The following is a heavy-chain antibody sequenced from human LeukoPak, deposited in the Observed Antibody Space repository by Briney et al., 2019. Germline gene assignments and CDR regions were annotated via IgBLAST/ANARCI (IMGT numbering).Heavy chain of an antibody. CDR3: GKAFPPLRVAAAGDY. CDR1: GFTFSDCD. D-gene: IGHD6-25*01. CDR2: ISYMGDHR. V-gene: IGHV3-21*06. J-gene: IGHJ4*02. Sequence: GESLRLSCTASGFTFSDCDMNWFRQAPGKGLKWVSSISYMGDHRYYADSAKGRFTISRDNAKNSLYLQMDNLRADDTAVYYCGKAFPPLRVAAAGDYWGQGTLVTVSS.